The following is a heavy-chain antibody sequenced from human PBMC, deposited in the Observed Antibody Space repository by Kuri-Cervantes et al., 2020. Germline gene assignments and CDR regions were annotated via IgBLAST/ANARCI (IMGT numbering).Heavy chain of an antibody. J-gene: IGHJ2*01. CDR3: ARNVDSSSFSYFDL. Sequence: SETLSLTCTVSGYSISSGYYWGWIRQPPGKGLEWIGSIYHSGSTNYNPSLKGRVTISVDKSKNQFSLKLSSVTAADTAVYYCARNVDSSSFSYFDLWGRGTLVTVSS. CDR1: GYSISSGYY. D-gene: IGHD6-13*01. V-gene: IGHV4-38-2*02. CDR2: IYHSGST.